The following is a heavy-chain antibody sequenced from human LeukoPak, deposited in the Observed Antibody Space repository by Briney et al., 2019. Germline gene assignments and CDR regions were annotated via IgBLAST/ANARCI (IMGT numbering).Heavy chain of an antibody. D-gene: IGHD6-13*01. J-gene: IGHJ6*03. V-gene: IGHV4-39*01. CDR3: ARGNGGSSWRYYYYYYMDV. Sequence: SETLSLTCTVSGGSISSSSYYWGWIRQPPGKGLEWIGSIYYSGSTYYNPSLKSRVTISVDTSKNQFSLKLSSVTAADTAVYYCARGNGGSSWRYYYYYYMDVWGKGTTVTVSS. CDR1: GGSISSSSYY. CDR2: IYYSGST.